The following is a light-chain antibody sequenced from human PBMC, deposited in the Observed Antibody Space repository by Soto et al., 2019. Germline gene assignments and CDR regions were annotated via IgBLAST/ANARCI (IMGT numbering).Light chain of an antibody. CDR1: QSVSIH. CDR3: QQRSNWPPFT. Sequence: EIVMTQSPATLSVSPGERATLSCRASQSVSIHLAWYQQKPGQPPRLLIYDASNRATDIPARFSGSGSGTDFTLTISSLEPEDFAVYYCQQRSNWPPFTFGQGTRLEIK. CDR2: DAS. J-gene: IGKJ5*01. V-gene: IGKV3-11*01.